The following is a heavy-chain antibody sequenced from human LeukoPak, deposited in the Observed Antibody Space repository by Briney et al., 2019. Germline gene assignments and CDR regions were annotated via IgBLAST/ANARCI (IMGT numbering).Heavy chain of an antibody. J-gene: IGHJ3*02. CDR3: ASGSGYYSLDAFDI. V-gene: IGHV4-4*07. Sequence: SETLSLTCTVSGGSISTYYWSWIRQPAGKGREWIGRIYTSGSTNYNPSLKSRVTMSVDTSKNPFSLKLSSVTAADTAVYYCASGSGYYSLDAFDIWGQGTMVTVSS. CDR1: GGSISTYY. D-gene: IGHD3-22*01. CDR2: IYTSGST.